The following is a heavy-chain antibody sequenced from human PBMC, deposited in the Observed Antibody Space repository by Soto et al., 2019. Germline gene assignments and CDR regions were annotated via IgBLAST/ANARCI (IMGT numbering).Heavy chain of an antibody. Sequence: SVKVSCKASGGTFSSYAISWVRQAPGQGLEWMGGIIPIFGTANYAQKFQGRVTITADESTSTAYMELSSLRSEDTAVYYCARGFSAPRYYYDSSGHYYYYGMDVWGQGTTVTVSS. D-gene: IGHD3-22*01. CDR3: ARGFSAPRYYYDSSGHYYYYGMDV. V-gene: IGHV1-69*13. J-gene: IGHJ6*02. CDR1: GGTFSSYA. CDR2: IIPIFGTA.